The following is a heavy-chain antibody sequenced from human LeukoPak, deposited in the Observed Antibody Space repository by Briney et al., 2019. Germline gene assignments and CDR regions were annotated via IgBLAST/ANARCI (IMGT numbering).Heavy chain of an antibody. CDR1: GGSIRSSYYY. CDR2: IYDSGST. CDR3: ARDSDPEQYYDFWSGPFYGMDV. V-gene: IGHV4-39*02. Sequence: SETLSLTCTVSGGSIRSSYYYWGWIRQPPGKGLEWIGSIYDSGSTYYNPSLKSRVTISVDTSKNQFSLKLNSVTAADTAVYYCARDSDPEQYYDFWSGPFYGMDVWGQGTTVTVSS. J-gene: IGHJ6*02. D-gene: IGHD3-3*01.